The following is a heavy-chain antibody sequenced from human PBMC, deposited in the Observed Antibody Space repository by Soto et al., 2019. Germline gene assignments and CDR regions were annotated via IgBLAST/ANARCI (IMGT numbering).Heavy chain of an antibody. CDR1: GYPFTNYY. CDR2: INPSSGST. CDR3: ARDANYALTFHYFGMDV. D-gene: IGHD1-7*01. Sequence: QVQLVQSGAEVKKPGASVKVSCKASGYPFTNYYIHWVRQAPGQGPEWMGIINPSSGSTSSAQKFQGRLSLTRDTSASTVFMDLGGLSSEDTAVYYCARDANYALTFHYFGMDVWGQGTTVTVSS. V-gene: IGHV1-46*01. J-gene: IGHJ6*02.